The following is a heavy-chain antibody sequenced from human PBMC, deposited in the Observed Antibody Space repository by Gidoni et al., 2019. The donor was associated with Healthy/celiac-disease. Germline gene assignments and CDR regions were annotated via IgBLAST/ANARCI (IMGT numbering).Heavy chain of an antibody. J-gene: IGHJ4*02. CDR2: IYYSGST. CDR3: ARGSNDILTGFDY. Sequence: QVQLQESGPGLVKPSQTLSLTCTFSGGSIRSGGYYWSWIRQHPGKGLEWIGYIYYSGSTYYNPSLKSRVTISVDTSKNQFSLKLSSVTAADTAVYYCARGSNDILTGFDYWGQGTLVTVSS. CDR1: GGSIRSGGYY. D-gene: IGHD3-9*01. V-gene: IGHV4-31*03.